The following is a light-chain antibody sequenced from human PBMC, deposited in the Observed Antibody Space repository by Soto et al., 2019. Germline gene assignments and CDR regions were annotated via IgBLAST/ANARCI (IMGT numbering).Light chain of an antibody. V-gene: IGKV3-20*01. CDR2: GAS. J-gene: IGKJ1*01. Sequence: EIVLTQSPGTLSLSPGERATLSCRASQSVSSSYLAWYQQKPGQAPRLLIYGASSRATGIPDRFSGSGSGTDFTLTISRLEPEYFAVYYCQQYGSSPCTFGQGTKVDIK. CDR1: QSVSSSY. CDR3: QQYGSSPCT.